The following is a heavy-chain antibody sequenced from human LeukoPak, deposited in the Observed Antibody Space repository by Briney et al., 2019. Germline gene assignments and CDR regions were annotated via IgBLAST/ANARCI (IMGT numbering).Heavy chain of an antibody. Sequence: GGSLRLSCAASGFTFSSHGMHWVRQAPGKGLEWVAFIRYDGSNKYYADSVKGRFTISRDNSKNTLYLQMNSLRAEDTAVYYCAKADEYYDYVWGSYRPHKFDYWGQGTLVTVSS. CDR2: IRYDGSNK. CDR3: AKADEYYDYVWGSYRPHKFDY. D-gene: IGHD3-16*02. CDR1: GFTFSSHG. J-gene: IGHJ4*02. V-gene: IGHV3-30*02.